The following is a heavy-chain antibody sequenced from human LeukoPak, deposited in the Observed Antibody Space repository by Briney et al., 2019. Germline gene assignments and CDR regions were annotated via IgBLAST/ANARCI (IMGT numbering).Heavy chain of an antibody. D-gene: IGHD3-22*01. CDR2: ISYDGSNK. Sequence: NPGRSLRLSCAASGFTFSSYAMHWVRQAPGKGLEWVAVISYDGSNKYYADSVKGRFTISRDNSKNTLYLQMNSLRAEDTAVYYCARDGQYYDSSGYFDYWGRGTLVTVSS. J-gene: IGHJ4*02. CDR3: ARDGQYYDSSGYFDY. CDR1: GFTFSSYA. V-gene: IGHV3-30-3*01.